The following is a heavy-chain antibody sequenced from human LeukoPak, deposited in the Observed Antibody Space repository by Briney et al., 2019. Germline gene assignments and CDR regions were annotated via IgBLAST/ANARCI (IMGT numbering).Heavy chain of an antibody. CDR1: GGSFSGYY. CDR2: INHSGST. V-gene: IGHV4-34*01. CDR3: ARGGRSLLWFGESQAFDI. Sequence: PSETLSLTCAVYGGSFSGYYWSWIRQPPGKGLEWIGEINHSGSTNYNPSLKSRVTISVDTSKNQFSLKLSSVTAADTAVYYCARGGRSLLWFGESQAFDIWGQGTMVTVSS. D-gene: IGHD3-10*01. J-gene: IGHJ3*02.